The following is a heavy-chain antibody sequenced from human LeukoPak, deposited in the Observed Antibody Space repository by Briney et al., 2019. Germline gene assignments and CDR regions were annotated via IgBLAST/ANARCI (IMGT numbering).Heavy chain of an antibody. CDR3: ARSTLYDILTEYYFDY. D-gene: IGHD3-9*01. J-gene: IGHJ4*02. CDR2: ISSSSSYT. V-gene: IGHV3-11*03. Sequence: GGSLRLSCVASGFTFSDYHMSWIRQAPGKGLEWVSYISSSSSYTNYADSVKGRFTISRDSAKNSLYLQMNSLRAEDTAVYYCARSTLYDILTEYYFDYWGQGTLVTASS. CDR1: GFTFSDYH.